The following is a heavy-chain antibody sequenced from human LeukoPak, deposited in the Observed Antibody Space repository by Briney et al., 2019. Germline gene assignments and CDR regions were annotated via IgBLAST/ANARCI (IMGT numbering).Heavy chain of an antibody. CDR1: GFTFRSHA. CDR3: ARGRVPYVTIFGVVIGPLDY. CDR2: IWFDGSNK. Sequence: GGSLRLSCAASGFTFRSHAMHWVRQAPGKGLEWVAHIWFDGSNKYYADSVKGRFTISRDNSKNTLYLQMNSLRAEDTAVYYCARGRVPYVTIFGVVIGPLDYWGQGTLVTVSS. V-gene: IGHV3-33*01. D-gene: IGHD3-3*01. J-gene: IGHJ4*02.